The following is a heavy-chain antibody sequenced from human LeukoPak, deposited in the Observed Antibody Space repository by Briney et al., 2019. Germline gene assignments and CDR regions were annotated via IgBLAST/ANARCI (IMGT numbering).Heavy chain of an antibody. CDR1: GYTFTSYG. Sequence: ASVKVSCKASGYTFTSYGISWVRQAPGQGLDWMGWICSYNSNTSYAQKLQGSVTMTTDTSTSTPYMELRSLRSDDKAVYYCARVRYYYGSGSYLPWGQGSLVTVSS. CDR2: ICSYNSNT. CDR3: ARVRYYYGSGSYLP. D-gene: IGHD3-10*01. J-gene: IGHJ5*02. V-gene: IGHV1-18*01.